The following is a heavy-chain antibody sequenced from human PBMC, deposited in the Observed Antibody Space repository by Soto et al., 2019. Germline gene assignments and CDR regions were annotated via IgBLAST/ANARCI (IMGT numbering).Heavy chain of an antibody. CDR3: ATDLDGYRNSYYGMDV. J-gene: IGHJ6*02. CDR2: IWYDGSNK. CDR1: GFTFSSYG. D-gene: IGHD5-12*01. V-gene: IGHV3-33*01. Sequence: PGGSLRLSCAPSGFTFSSYGMHWVRQAPGKGLEWVAVIWYDGSNKYYADSVKGRFTISRDNSKNTLYLQMNSLRAEDTAVYYCATDLDGYRNSYYGMDVWGQGTTVTVSS.